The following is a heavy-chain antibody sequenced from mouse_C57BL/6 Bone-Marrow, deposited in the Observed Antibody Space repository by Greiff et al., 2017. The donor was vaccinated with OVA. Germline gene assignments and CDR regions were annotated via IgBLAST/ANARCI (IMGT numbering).Heavy chain of an antibody. J-gene: IGHJ3*01. CDR3: AREEDYYGSEGLAY. V-gene: IGHV1-76*01. CDR2: IYPGSGNT. D-gene: IGHD1-1*01. CDR1: GYTFTDYY. Sequence: VQLQQSGAELVRPGASVKLSCKASGYTFTDYYINWVKQRPGQGLEWIARIYPGSGNTYYNEKFKGKATLTAEKSSSTAYMQLSSLTSEDSAVDFGAREEDYYGSEGLAYWGQGTLVTVSA.